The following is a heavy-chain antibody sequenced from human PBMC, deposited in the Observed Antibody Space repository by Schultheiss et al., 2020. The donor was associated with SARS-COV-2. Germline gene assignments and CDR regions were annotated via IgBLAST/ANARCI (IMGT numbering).Heavy chain of an antibody. CDR3: AKDPFRDPIAY. V-gene: IGHV3-30-3*01. J-gene: IGHJ4*02. D-gene: IGHD6-13*01. CDR2: ISYDGSNK. CDR1: GFSFSSYA. Sequence: GGSLRLSCAASGFSFSSYAMHWVRQAPGKGLEWVAVISYDGSNKYYADSMKGRFTISRDNSKNTLYLQMNSLRAEDTAVYYCAKDPFRDPIAYWGQGTLVTVS.